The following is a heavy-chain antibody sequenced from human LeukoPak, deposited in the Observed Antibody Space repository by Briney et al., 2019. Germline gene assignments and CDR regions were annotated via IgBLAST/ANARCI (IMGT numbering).Heavy chain of an antibody. CDR2: IYHSGST. D-gene: IGHD3-3*01. Sequence: PSGTLSLTCAVSGGSISSSNWWSCVRQPPGKGLEWIGEIYHSGSTNYNPSLKSRVTISVDKSKNQFSLKLSSVTAADTAVYYCARQTLYDFWSGYNYYMDVWGKGTTVTVSS. CDR3: ARQTLYDFWSGYNYYMDV. J-gene: IGHJ6*03. CDR1: GGSISSSNW. V-gene: IGHV4-4*02.